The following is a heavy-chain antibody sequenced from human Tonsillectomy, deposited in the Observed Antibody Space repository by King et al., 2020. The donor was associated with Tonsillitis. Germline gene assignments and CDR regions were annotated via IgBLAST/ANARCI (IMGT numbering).Heavy chain of an antibody. J-gene: IGHJ6*03. CDR1: GGSFSGYY. D-gene: IGHD1-26*01. CDR2: INHSGST. V-gene: IGHV4-34*01. CDR3: VRGLPNMDV. Sequence: VQLQQWGAGLLKPSETLSLTCAVYGGSFSGYYWSWIRQPPGKGLEWIGEINHSGSTNYNSSLKSRVIISADTSKNQFSLKLSSVTAADTAVYYCVRGLPNMDVWGKGTTVTVSS.